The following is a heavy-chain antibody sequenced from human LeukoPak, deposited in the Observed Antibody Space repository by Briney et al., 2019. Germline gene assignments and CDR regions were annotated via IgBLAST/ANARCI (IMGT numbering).Heavy chain of an antibody. CDR3: AKEPSRLGPDNAFDI. CDR2: ISGSGGSP. D-gene: IGHD1-14*01. Sequence: GGSLRLSCAASGFTFSTYAVSWVRQASGEGLEWVSGISGSGGSPYYADSVKGRFTISRDNSKNPLYLPMDSLRAEDTAVYYCAKEPSRLGPDNAFDIWGQGTMVTVSS. CDR1: GFTFSTYA. J-gene: IGHJ3*02. V-gene: IGHV3-23*01.